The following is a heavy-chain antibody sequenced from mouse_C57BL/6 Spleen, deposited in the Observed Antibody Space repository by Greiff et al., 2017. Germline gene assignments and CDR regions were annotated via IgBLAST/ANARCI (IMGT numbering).Heavy chain of an antibody. CDR3: AYYYYGSSEYNFDY. D-gene: IGHD1-1*01. CDR2: MNPNYGTT. J-gene: IGHJ2*01. CDR1: GYSFTDYN. Sequence: VQLQQSGPELVKPGASVKISCKASGYSFTDYNMNWVKQSNGKSLEWIGVMNPNYGTTSYNQKFKGKATLTVDQSSSTASMQLNSLTSEDSAVYDCAYYYYGSSEYNFDYWGQGTTLTVSS. V-gene: IGHV1-39*01.